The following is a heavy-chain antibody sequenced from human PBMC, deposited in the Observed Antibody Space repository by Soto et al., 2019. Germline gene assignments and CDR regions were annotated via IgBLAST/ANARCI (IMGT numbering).Heavy chain of an antibody. V-gene: IGHV1-69*06. J-gene: IGHJ6*02. CDR3: AILESFYDFWSGYYPPNYYYYYGMDV. Sequence: SVKVSCKASGGTFSSYAISWVRQAPGQGLEWMGGIIPIFGTANYAQKFQGRVTITADKSTSTAYMELSSLRSEDTAVYYCAILESFYDFWSGYYPPNYYYYYGMDVRGQGTTVTVSS. D-gene: IGHD3-3*01. CDR2: IIPIFGTA. CDR1: GGTFSSYA.